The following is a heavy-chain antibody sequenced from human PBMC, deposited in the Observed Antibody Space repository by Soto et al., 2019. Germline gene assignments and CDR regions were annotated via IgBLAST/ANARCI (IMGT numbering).Heavy chain of an antibody. Sequence: EVQVVESGGGLVKPGGSLRLSCAASGFTFSSYSINWVRQAPGKGLEWVSSISGSGRDIYYADSVKGRFTISRDNAKNSLYLQMSSLRAEDTAVYYCARAGAYDSIWGTYRADWFDPWGQGTLVTVSS. CDR3: ARAGAYDSIWGTYRADWFDP. V-gene: IGHV3-21*01. J-gene: IGHJ5*02. CDR2: ISGSGRDI. CDR1: GFTFSSYS. D-gene: IGHD3-16*02.